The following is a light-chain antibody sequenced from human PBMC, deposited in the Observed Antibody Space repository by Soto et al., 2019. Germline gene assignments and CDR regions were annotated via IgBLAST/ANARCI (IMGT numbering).Light chain of an antibody. J-gene: IGLJ1*01. CDR3: SSYTSSRTPV. CDR2: DVS. CDR1: SSDVGGYNY. V-gene: IGLV2-14*01. Sequence: QSVLTQPASVSGSPGQSITISCTGTSSDVGGYNYVSWYQQHPGKAPKLMIYDVSNRPSGVSNRFSGSKSGNTASLTISGLQAEDEAYYYCSSYTSSRTPVFGTGTKVAVL.